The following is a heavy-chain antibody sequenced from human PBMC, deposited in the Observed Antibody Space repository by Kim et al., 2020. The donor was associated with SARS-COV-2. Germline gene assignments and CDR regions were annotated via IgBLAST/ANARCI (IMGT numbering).Heavy chain of an antibody. CDR2: IDSDGRGS. CDR3: IRDHIQPGDI. V-gene: IGHV3-74*03. CDR1: GFAVSQYW. Sequence: GGSLRLSCAASGFAVSQYWMHWVRQAPGQGLVWVSQIDSDGRGSSDADAVQGRFITTRDNANSTLFLQMNMLRVEDTAMYYWIRDHIQPGDIWGQGTMVTVSS. J-gene: IGHJ3*02.